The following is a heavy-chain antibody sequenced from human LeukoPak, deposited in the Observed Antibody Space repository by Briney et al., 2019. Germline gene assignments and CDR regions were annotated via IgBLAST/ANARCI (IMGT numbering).Heavy chain of an antibody. CDR1: GFTFSSYA. J-gene: IGHJ4*02. V-gene: IGHV3-23*01. D-gene: IGHD5-18*01. Sequence: TGGSLRLSCAASGFTFSSYAMSWVRQAPGKGLEWVSAISGSGGSTYYADSVKGRFTISRDNSKNTLYLQMNSLRAEDTAVYYCANDTGWRIQIWILDYWGQGTLVTVSS. CDR3: ANDTGWRIQIWILDY. CDR2: ISGSGGST.